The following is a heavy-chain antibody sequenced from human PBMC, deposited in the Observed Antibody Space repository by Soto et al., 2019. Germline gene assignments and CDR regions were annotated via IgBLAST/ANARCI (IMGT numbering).Heavy chain of an antibody. J-gene: IGHJ4*02. CDR1: GFAFSGSA. D-gene: IGHD3-22*01. CDR3: VRATYFSDSSGYTRCLDY. V-gene: IGHV3-73*01. CDR2: SRDKPQRYST. Sequence: PGGSLRLSCEASGFAFSGSALHWVRQASGKGLEWLGRSRDKPQRYSTAYAASVKGRFTTSRDESKNSAYLQMNSLKTEDTAVYYCVRATYFSDSSGYTRCLDYWGQGTLVTVSS.